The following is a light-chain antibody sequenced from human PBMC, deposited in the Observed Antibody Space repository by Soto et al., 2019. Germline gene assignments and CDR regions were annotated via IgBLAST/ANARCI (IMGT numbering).Light chain of an antibody. CDR1: QGSITL. Sequence: NQLAKSQSTVPASVGVSVTISCRAYQGSITLLAWYQQKAGKAPKLLIYGASSLLNGVPSRFSGSGSGTYFTLTISSLQPEDFATYYCQQTDGFPRTFGPGSNVDIK. J-gene: IGKJ1*01. V-gene: IGKV1D-12*01. CDR2: GAS. CDR3: QQTDGFPRT.